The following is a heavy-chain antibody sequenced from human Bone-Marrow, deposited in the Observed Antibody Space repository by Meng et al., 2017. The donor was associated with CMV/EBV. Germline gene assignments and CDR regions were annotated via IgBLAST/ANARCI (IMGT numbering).Heavy chain of an antibody. Sequence: SETLSLTCTVSGGTITSSNSYWGWIRQPPGKGLEWIWSIYFSGTTYYNPSLKSRVTISVDTSNNHFSLKLSSVTAADTAVYYCARYYYDSSGYSTYFEYWGQGTLVTVSS. V-gene: IGHV4-39*02. CDR1: GGTITSSNSY. J-gene: IGHJ4*02. D-gene: IGHD3-22*01. CDR2: IYFSGTT. CDR3: ARYYYDSSGYSTYFEY.